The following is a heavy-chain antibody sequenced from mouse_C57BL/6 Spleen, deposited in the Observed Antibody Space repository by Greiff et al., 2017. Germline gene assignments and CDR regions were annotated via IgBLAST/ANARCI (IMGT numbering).Heavy chain of an antibody. V-gene: IGHV2-9-1*01. J-gene: IGHJ4*01. CDR2: IWTGGGT. D-gene: IGHD1-1*02. Sequence: VKLMESGPGLVAPSQSLSITCTVSGFSLTSYAISWVRQPPGKGLEWLGVIWTGGGTNYNSALKSRLSISKDNSKRQVFLKMNSLQTDDTARYYCAREAPSSVLLGAMDYWGQGTSVTVSS. CDR3: AREAPSSVLLGAMDY. CDR1: GFSLTSYA.